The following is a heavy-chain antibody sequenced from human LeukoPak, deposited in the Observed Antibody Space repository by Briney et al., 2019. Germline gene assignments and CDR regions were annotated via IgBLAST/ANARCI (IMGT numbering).Heavy chain of an antibody. V-gene: IGHV4-59*12. CDR2: IYYSGST. CDR3: ARGYCSSTSCYTPFDY. CDR1: GGSISSYY. Sequence: SETLSLTCTVSGGSISSYYWSWIRQPPGKGLEWIGYIYYSGSTYYNPSLKSRVTISVDRSKNQFSLKLSSVTAADTAVYYCARGYCSSTSCYTPFDYWGQGTLVTVSS. J-gene: IGHJ4*02. D-gene: IGHD2-2*02.